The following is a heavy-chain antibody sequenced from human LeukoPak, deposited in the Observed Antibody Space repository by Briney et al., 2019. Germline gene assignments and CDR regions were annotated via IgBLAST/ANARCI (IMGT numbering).Heavy chain of an antibody. CDR2: ISAYNGNT. Sequence: ASMKVSCKVSGYRFITYGLSWVRQAPGQGLEWMGWISAYNGNTNYAQKLQGRVTMTTDTSTSTAYMELRSLRSDDTAVYYCARDVFEGFGERVIDAFDIWGQGTMVTVSS. CDR1: GYRFITYG. V-gene: IGHV1-18*01. J-gene: IGHJ3*02. D-gene: IGHD3-10*01. CDR3: ARDVFEGFGERVIDAFDI.